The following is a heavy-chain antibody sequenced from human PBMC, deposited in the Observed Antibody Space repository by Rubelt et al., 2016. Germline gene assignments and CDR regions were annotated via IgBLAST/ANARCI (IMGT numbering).Heavy chain of an antibody. V-gene: IGHV4-59*08. J-gene: IGHJ4*02. CDR3: ARHQRDSSSSPLPY. CDR1: GGSISSYY. Sequence: QVQLQESGPGLVKPSETLSLTCTVSGGSISSYYWSWIRQPPGKGLEWIGYMYSSGITNYNPSLKSRVTISGDMAKNQISLKRSSGTAADTAVYYCARHQRDSSSSPLPYWGQGTLVTVSS. D-gene: IGHD6-6*01. CDR2: MYSSGIT.